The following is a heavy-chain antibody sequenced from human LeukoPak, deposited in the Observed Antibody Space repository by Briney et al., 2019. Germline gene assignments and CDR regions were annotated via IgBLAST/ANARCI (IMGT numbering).Heavy chain of an antibody. CDR2: INHSGST. Sequence: SETLSLTCAVYGGSFSGYYWSWIRQPPGKGLEWIGEINHSGSTNYNPSLKSRVTISVDTSKNQFSLKLGSVTAADTAVYYCARGTQWLDSDAFDIWGQGTMVTVSS. J-gene: IGHJ3*02. CDR3: ARGTQWLDSDAFDI. CDR1: GGSFSGYY. D-gene: IGHD6-19*01. V-gene: IGHV4-34*01.